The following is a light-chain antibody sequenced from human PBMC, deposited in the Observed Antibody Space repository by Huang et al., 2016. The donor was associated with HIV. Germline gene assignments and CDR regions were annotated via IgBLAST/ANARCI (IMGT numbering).Light chain of an antibody. V-gene: IGKV3-15*01. J-gene: IGKJ5*01. Sequence: ERFMTQSPATLAVAPGERVTLSCRASHSVSSNLAWYQQKPGQAPRLLIHGASTRATGSPARFSGSGSGAEFTLAISSLQSEDSGVYVCQQYDNWPLTFGQGTRLEIK. CDR2: GAS. CDR3: QQYDNWPLT. CDR1: HSVSSN.